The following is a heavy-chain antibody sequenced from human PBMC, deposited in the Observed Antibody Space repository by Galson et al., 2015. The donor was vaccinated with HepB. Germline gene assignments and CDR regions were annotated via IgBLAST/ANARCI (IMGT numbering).Heavy chain of an antibody. D-gene: IGHD3-10*01. Sequence: QSGAEVKKPGESLKISCKGSGYSFTSYWIGWVRQMPGKGLEWMGIIYPGDSDTRYSPSFQGQVTISADKSISTAYLQWSSLKASDTAMYYCARDSRITMVRGVIGGAFDIWGQGTMVTVSS. CDR2: IYPGDSDT. J-gene: IGHJ3*02. CDR1: GYSFTSYW. CDR3: ARDSRITMVRGVIGGAFDI. V-gene: IGHV5-51*01.